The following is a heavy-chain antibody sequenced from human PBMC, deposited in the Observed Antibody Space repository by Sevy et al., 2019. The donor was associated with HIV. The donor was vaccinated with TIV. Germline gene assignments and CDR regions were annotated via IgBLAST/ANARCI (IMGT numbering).Heavy chain of an antibody. CDR3: ARDDTIFGVGLMDV. CDR2: NSSSGSTI. V-gene: IGHV3-11*01. CDR1: GFTFSDYY. J-gene: IGHJ6*02. D-gene: IGHD3-3*01. Sequence: GGSLRLSCVASGFTFSDYYMSWIRQAPGKGLEWVSYNSSSGSTIYYADSVKGRFTISRDNAKNSLYLQMNSLRAEDTAVYYCARDDTIFGVGLMDVWGQGTTVTVSS.